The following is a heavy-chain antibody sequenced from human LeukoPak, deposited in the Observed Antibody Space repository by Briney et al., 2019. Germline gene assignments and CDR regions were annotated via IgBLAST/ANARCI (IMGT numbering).Heavy chain of an antibody. Sequence: SETLSLTCTVSGGSISSGDYYWSWIRQPPGKGLEWIGEINHSGSTNYNPSLKSRVTISVDTSKNQFSLKLSSVTAADTAVYYCARDIVVVPAAIKAYNWFDPWGQGTLVTVSS. CDR1: GGSISSGDYY. D-gene: IGHD2-2*02. V-gene: IGHV4-39*07. CDR2: INHSGST. J-gene: IGHJ5*02. CDR3: ARDIVVVPAAIKAYNWFDP.